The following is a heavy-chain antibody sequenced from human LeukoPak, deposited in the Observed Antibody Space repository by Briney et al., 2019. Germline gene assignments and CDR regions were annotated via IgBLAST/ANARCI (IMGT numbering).Heavy chain of an antibody. V-gene: IGHV4-61*02. D-gene: IGHD3-10*01. CDR2: IYTSGST. CDR3: ARDGSVRGVDVLDY. J-gene: IGHJ4*02. CDR1: GGSISSGSYY. Sequence: SETLSLTCTVSGGSISSGSYYWSWIRQPAGKGLEWIVRIYTSGSTNYNPSLKSRVTISVDTSKNQFSLKLSSVTAADAAVYYCARDGSVRGVDVLDYWGQGTLVTVSS.